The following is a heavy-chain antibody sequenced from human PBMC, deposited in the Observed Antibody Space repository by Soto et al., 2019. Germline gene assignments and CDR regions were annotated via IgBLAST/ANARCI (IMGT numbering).Heavy chain of an antibody. CDR3: ARVSSWGFDD. CDR1: GGSFSGYY. D-gene: IGHD3-16*01. Sequence: PSETLSLTCAVYGGSFSGYYWSWIRQAPGKGLEWMGEINHSGRTKDNPSPKRRITISVDTYKNQFSLKLSSVTVSYTAGYYCARVSSWGFDDWGQGTLVTVSS. CDR2: INHSGRT. V-gene: IGHV4-34*01. J-gene: IGHJ4*02.